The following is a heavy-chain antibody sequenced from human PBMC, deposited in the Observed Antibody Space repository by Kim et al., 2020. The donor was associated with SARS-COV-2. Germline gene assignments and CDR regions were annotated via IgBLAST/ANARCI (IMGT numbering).Heavy chain of an antibody. CDR3: ARVGSITIFGRFMDYYFDY. V-gene: IGHV1-18*01. CDR2: ISAYNGNT. CDR1: GYTFTSYG. Sequence: ASVKVSCKASGYTFTSYGISWVRQAPGQGLEWMGWISAYNGNTNYAQKLQGRVTMTTDTSTSTAYMELRSLRSDDTAGYYCARVGSITIFGRFMDYYFDYGGKGTLVTVSS. J-gene: IGHJ4*02. D-gene: IGHD3-3*01.